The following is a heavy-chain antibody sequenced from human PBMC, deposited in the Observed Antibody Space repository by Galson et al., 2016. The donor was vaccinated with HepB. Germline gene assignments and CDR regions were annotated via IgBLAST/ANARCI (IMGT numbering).Heavy chain of an antibody. CDR3: ARHGVPRYYGSGTKDTFDI. CDR2: IYYSGST. D-gene: IGHD3-10*01. Sequence: LSLTCTVSGGSISSTSYYWGWIRQPPGKGLEWIGSIYYSGSTYYNPSLKIRVTISVDTSKNQFSLKLGPVTVADTAMYYCARHGVPRYYGSGTKDTFDIWGQGTMVTVSS. J-gene: IGHJ3*02. V-gene: IGHV4-39*01. CDR1: GGSISSTSYY.